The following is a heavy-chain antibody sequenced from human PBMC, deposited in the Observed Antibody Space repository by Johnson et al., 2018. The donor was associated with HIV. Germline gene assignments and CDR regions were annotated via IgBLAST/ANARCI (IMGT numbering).Heavy chain of an antibody. CDR1: GFTVSSNY. CDR2: IYSGGST. CDR3: ARDLIVGATRGGAFDI. D-gene: IGHD1-26*01. J-gene: IGHJ3*02. Sequence: VQLVESGGGLIQPGGSLRLSCAASGFTVSSNYMNWVRQAPGKGLEWVSVIYSGGSTYHADSVRGRFTIFRDNSKNTLYLQMNSLRVEDTAVYYCARDLIVGATRGGAFDIWGQGTMVTVSS. V-gene: IGHV3-53*01.